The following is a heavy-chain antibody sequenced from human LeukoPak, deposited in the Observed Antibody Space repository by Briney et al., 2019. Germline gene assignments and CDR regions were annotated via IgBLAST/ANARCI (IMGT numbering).Heavy chain of an antibody. CDR1: GLTVSSNY. V-gene: IGHV3-66*01. CDR3: ARVGSGNTYGYTDY. Sequence: GGSLRLSCAAAGLTVSSNYMTWGRKVPGKGLEGVSVFYNGINTYYADCVKGRFTTSRDNSKNTLYLQMNSLRVEDTAVYFCARVGSGNTYGYTDYWGHRTLVTVSS. CDR2: FYNGINT. J-gene: IGHJ4*01. D-gene: IGHD5-18*01.